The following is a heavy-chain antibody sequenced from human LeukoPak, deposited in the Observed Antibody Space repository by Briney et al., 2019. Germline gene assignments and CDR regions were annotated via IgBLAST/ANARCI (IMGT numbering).Heavy chain of an antibody. CDR3: ARDRESYCTGGSCYSTGDY. CDR2: ISSSSSYI. V-gene: IGHV3-21*01. J-gene: IGHJ4*02. D-gene: IGHD2-15*01. CDR1: GFTFSSYS. Sequence: GGSPRLSCAASGFTFSSYSMNWVRQAPGKGLEWVSSISSSSSYIYYADSVKGRFTMSGDNAKNSLYLQMNSLRAEDTAVYFCARDRESYCTGGSCYSTGDYWGQGTLVTVYS.